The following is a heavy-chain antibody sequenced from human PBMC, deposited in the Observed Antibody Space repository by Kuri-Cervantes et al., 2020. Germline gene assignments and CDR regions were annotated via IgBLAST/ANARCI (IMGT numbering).Heavy chain of an antibody. D-gene: IGHD3-10*01. J-gene: IGHJ4*02. V-gene: IGHV3-30*03. CDR3: ARATYGSGSYYFDY. CDR2: ISYDGSNK. CDR1: GFTFSNYG. Sequence: GESLKISCAASGFTFSNYGMHWVRQTPDKGLEWVAVISYDGSNKYYADSVKGQFTVSRDNPKNTVYLQMNSLRAEDTAVYYCARATYGSGSYYFDYWGQGTLVTVSS.